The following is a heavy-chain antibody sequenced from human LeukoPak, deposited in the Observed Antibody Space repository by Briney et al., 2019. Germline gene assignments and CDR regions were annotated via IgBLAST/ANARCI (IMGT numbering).Heavy chain of an antibody. J-gene: IGHJ6*03. CDR1: GYSISSGYY. V-gene: IGHV4-38-2*02. CDR2: IYHSGST. D-gene: IGHD3-9*01. CDR3: ARHKGDYDILTGYSRYYYSMDV. Sequence: SETLSLTCTVSGYSISSGYYWGWIRQPPGKGLEWIGSIYHSGSTNYNPTVKSRVIISVDKSKNQFSLKLSSVTAADTAVYYCARHKGDYDILTGYSRYYYSMDVWGKGTTVTVSS.